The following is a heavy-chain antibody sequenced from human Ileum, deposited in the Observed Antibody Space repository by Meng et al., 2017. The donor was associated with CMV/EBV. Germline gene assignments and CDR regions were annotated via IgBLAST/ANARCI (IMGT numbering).Heavy chain of an antibody. CDR3: SRGADAYKSGRS. D-gene: IGHD5-24*01. J-gene: IGHJ5*02. CDR2: IHPSGST. Sequence: QVQRQQCGPGMLDPADTRALTCGVCGWSFSNYYRSWLRQSPGEGLEWIGEIHPSGSTYYNPSLNSRVTMAVDTSKNQFSLNLRSVTAADTAVYYCSRGADAYKSGRSWGQGTLVTVSS. CDR1: GWSFSNYY. V-gene: IGHV4-34*02.